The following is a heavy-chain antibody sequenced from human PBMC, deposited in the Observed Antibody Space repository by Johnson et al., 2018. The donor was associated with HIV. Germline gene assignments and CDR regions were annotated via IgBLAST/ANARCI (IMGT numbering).Heavy chain of an antibody. Sequence: VQLVESGGGVVRPGGSLRLSCAASGFTFDDYGMSWVRQTPGKGLEWVSGISWNSGSIGYADSVKGRFTISRDNAKNSLYLQMNSLRAEDTALYYCAKANWNGDAFDIWGQGTMVTVSS. CDR3: AKANWNGDAFDI. V-gene: IGHV3-20*04. CDR2: ISWNSGSI. D-gene: IGHD1-1*01. J-gene: IGHJ3*02. CDR1: GFTFDDYG.